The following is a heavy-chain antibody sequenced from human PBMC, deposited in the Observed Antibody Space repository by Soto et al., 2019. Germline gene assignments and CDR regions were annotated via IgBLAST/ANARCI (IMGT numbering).Heavy chain of an antibody. CDR3: ERYRGEKLVRQNGMDV. CDR1: GYSFTSYW. CDR2: IDPSDSYT. V-gene: IGHV5-10-1*01. J-gene: IGHJ6*02. D-gene: IGHD6-13*01. Sequence: GESLKISCKGSGYSFTSYWISWVRQMPGKGLEWMGRIDPSDSYTNYSPSFQGHVTISADKSISTAYLQWSSLKASETAMYYCERYRGEKLVRQNGMDVWGQGTTVTVSS.